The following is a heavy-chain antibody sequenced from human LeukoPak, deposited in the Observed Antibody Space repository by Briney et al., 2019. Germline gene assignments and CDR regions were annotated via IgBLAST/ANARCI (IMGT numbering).Heavy chain of an antibody. CDR3: ARGVSGAYYYYYMDV. D-gene: IGHD1-26*01. Sequence: GASVKVSCKASGYTFTSYGISWVRQAPGQGLEWMGWISAYNANTNYAQKLQGRVTMTTDTSTSTAYMDLRSLRSDDTAVYYCARGVSGAYYYYYMDVWGKGTTVTVSS. CDR2: ISAYNANT. J-gene: IGHJ6*03. CDR1: GYTFTSYG. V-gene: IGHV1-18*01.